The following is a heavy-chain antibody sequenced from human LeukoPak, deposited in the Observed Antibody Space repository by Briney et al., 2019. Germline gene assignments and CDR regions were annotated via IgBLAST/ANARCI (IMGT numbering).Heavy chain of an antibody. V-gene: IGHV4-39*01. J-gene: IGHJ4*02. CDR3: ARHLGYSYGPVDY. D-gene: IGHD5-18*01. CDR1: GGSISSSSYY. CDR2: IYYSGST. Sequence: PSETLSLTCTVSGGSISSSSYYWGWIRQPPGKGLEWIGSIYYSGSTYYNPSLKSRVTISVDTSKNQFSLKLSSVTAADTAVYYCARHLGYSYGPVDYWGQGTLVTVSS.